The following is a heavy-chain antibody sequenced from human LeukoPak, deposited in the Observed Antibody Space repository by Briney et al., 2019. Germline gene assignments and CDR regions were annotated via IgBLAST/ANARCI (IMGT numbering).Heavy chain of an antibody. CDR3: AKGELDPYSSGWYFDY. D-gene: IGHD6-25*01. CDR2: INPSGGST. CDR1: GYTFTSYY. V-gene: IGHV1-46*01. J-gene: IGHJ4*02. Sequence: ASVKVSCKASGYTFTSYYMHWVRQAPGQGLEWMGIINPSGGSTSYAQKFQGRVTMTRDTSTSTVYMELSSLRSEDTAVYYCAKGELDPYSSGWYFDYWGQGTLVTVSS.